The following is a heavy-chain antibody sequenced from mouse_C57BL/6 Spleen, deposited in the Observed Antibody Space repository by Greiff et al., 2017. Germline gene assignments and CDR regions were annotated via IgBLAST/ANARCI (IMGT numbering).Heavy chain of an antibody. V-gene: IGHV1-69*01. J-gene: IGHJ4*01. CDR2: IDPSDSYT. CDR1: GYTFTSYW. CDR3: ARPYDYDGRGYAMDY. Sequence: VQLQQPGAELVMPGASVKLSCKASGYTFTSYWMHWVKQRPGQGLEWIGEIDPSDSYTNYNQKFKGKSTLTVDKSSSTAYMQLSSLTSEDSAVYYCARPYDYDGRGYAMDYWGQGTSVTVSS. D-gene: IGHD2-4*01.